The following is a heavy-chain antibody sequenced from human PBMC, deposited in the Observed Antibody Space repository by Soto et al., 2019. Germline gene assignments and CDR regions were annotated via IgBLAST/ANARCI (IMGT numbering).Heavy chain of an antibody. CDR1: GGSISSGDYY. D-gene: IGHD3-10*01. CDR3: ARVGYYASGSSDY. CDR2: IYYSGSA. J-gene: IGHJ4*02. Sequence: SETLSLTCTVSGGSISSGDYYWSWIRQSPGKGLEWIRYIYYSGSAYYNPSLKSRVAISIDTSKNQFSLKLSSVTTADTALYYCARVGYYASGSSDYWGQGTLVTVSS. V-gene: IGHV4-30-4*01.